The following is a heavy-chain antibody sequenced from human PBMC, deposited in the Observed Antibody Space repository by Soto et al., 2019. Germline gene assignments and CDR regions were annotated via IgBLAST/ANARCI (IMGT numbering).Heavy chain of an antibody. Sequence: GGSLRLSCAASGFTFSSYSMNWVRQAPGKGLEWVSSISSSSSYIYYADSVKGRFTISRDNAKNSLYLQMNSLRAEDTAVYYCAREIAGIEGRLYYYYMDVWGKGTTVTVSS. J-gene: IGHJ6*03. CDR3: AREIAGIEGRLYYYYMDV. V-gene: IGHV3-21*01. CDR2: ISSSSSYI. D-gene: IGHD6-13*01. CDR1: GFTFSSYS.